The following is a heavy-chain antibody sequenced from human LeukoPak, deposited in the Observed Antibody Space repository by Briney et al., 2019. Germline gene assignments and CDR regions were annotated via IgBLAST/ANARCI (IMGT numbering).Heavy chain of an antibody. CDR2: ISYDGSNK. V-gene: IGHV3-30*03. CDR1: GFTFSRYS. Sequence: PGGSLRLSCAASGFTFSRYSMNWVRQAPGKGLEWVAVISYDGSNKYYADSVKGRFTISRDNSKNTLYLQMNSLRAEDTAVYYCARDQDSSNVDYWGQGALVTVSS. D-gene: IGHD4-11*01. CDR3: ARDQDSSNVDY. J-gene: IGHJ4*02.